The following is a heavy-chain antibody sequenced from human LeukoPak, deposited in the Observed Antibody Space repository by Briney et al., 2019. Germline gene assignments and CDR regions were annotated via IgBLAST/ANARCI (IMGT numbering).Heavy chain of an antibody. D-gene: IGHD6-6*01. J-gene: IGHJ4*02. Sequence: ASVKVSCKRSGSTLTEFSIHWVRQAHGKGLEWLGGLDPEDGETILSQKFQDRVALTADTSTSTAYMDMSRLRSEDTAVYFCVRGRTGSIATAGRYWGRGTLVTVSS. V-gene: IGHV1-24*01. CDR2: LDPEDGET. CDR1: GSTLTEFS. CDR3: VRGRTGSIATAGRY.